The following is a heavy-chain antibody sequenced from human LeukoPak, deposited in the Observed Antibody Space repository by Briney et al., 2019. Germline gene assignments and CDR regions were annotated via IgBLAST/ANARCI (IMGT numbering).Heavy chain of an antibody. J-gene: IGHJ3*02. CDR1: GFTFSSYA. D-gene: IGHD3-3*01. CDR2: ISGSGGST. Sequence: PGGSLRLSCAASGFTFSSYAMSWVRQAPGKGLEWVSAISGSGGSTYYADSVKGRFTIFRDNSKNTLYLQMNSLRAEDTAVYYCAKDMLKWLLWGAFDIWGQGTMVTVSS. V-gene: IGHV3-23*01. CDR3: AKDMLKWLLWGAFDI.